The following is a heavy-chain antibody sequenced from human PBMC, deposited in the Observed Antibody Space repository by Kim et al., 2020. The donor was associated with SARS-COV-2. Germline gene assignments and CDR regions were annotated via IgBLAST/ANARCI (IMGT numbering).Heavy chain of an antibody. D-gene: IGHD2-21*01. J-gene: IGHJ4*02. CDR3: AKATCGGDCYSSSFDY. V-gene: IGHV3-33*06. Sequence: SVKGRFTISRDNSKNTLYLQMNSLRAEDTAVYYCAKATCGGDCYSSSFDYWGQGTLVTVSS.